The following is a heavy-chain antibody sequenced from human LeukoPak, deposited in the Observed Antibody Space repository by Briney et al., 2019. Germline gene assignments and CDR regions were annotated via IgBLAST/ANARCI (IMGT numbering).Heavy chain of an antibody. J-gene: IGHJ4*02. D-gene: IGHD2-15*01. Sequence: GGSLRLSCAASGFTFSDYYMSWIRQAPGKGLEWVSHISSSGSTIYYADSVKGRFTISRDNAKNSLYLQMNSLRAEDTAVYYCASEHCSGGSCYTHYDYWGQGTLVTVSS. CDR1: GFTFSDYY. V-gene: IGHV3-11*04. CDR3: ASEHCSGGSCYTHYDY. CDR2: ISSSGSTI.